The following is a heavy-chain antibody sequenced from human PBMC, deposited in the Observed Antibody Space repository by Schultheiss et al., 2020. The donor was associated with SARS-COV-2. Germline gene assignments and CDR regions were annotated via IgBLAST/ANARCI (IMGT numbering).Heavy chain of an antibody. V-gene: IGHV3-30*03. CDR1: GFTFSSYG. CDR3: ATLRYGYNYFDY. Sequence: GGSLRLSCAASGFTFSSYGMHWVRQAPGKGLEWVAVISYDGSNKYYADSVKGRFTISRDNSKNTLYLQMNSLRAEDTAVYYCATLRYGYNYFDYWGQGTLVTVSS. D-gene: IGHD5-24*01. CDR2: ISYDGSNK. J-gene: IGHJ4*02.